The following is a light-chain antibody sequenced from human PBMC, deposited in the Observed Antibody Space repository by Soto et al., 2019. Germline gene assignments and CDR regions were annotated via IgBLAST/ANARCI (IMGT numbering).Light chain of an antibody. Sequence: DIQMTQSPSSLSASVGDRVTITCRASQSISSYLNWYQQKPGKAPKLLIYAASSLQSGVQSRFSGSGSGTDFTLTISSLQPEDFATYYCQQSCSTPITFGQGTRLEIK. J-gene: IGKJ5*01. CDR2: AAS. CDR1: QSISSY. V-gene: IGKV1-39*01. CDR3: QQSCSTPIT.